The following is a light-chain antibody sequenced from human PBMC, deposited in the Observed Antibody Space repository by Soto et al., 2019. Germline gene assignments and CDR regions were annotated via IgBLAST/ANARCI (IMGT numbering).Light chain of an antibody. V-gene: IGLV2-14*01. CDR3: SSYTSSVTLV. CDR1: SSDVGGYNF. CDR2: EVS. J-gene: IGLJ2*01. Sequence: QSALTQPASVSGSPGQSITITWTGTSSDVGGYNFVSWYQQHPGKAPKLMIYEVSNRPSGVSYRFSGSKSGNTASLTISGLQAEDEADYYCSSYTSSVTLVFGGGTKLTVL.